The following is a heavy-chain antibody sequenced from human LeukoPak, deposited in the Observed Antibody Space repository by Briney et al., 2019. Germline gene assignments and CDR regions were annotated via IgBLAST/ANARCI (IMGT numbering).Heavy chain of an antibody. Sequence: GGSLRLSCAASGFSVSSNYMSWVRQAPGKGLEWVSVIYSGGSTYYADSVKGRFTISRDNSKNTLYLQMNSLRAEDTAVYYCAKDSVSSSPAADFDYWGQGTLVTVSS. J-gene: IGHJ4*02. CDR1: GFSVSSNY. D-gene: IGHD6-6*01. V-gene: IGHV3-53*01. CDR3: AKDSVSSSPAADFDY. CDR2: IYSGGST.